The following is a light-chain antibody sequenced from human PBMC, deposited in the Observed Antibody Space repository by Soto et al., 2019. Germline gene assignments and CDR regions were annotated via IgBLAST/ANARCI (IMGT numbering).Light chain of an antibody. CDR2: EVS. J-gene: IGLJ2*01. V-gene: IGLV2-14*01. CDR3: GSYAHATLN. CDR1: SSDIGAYDY. Sequence: QSALTQPASVSGSPGQSITISCTGTSSDIGAYDYVSWYQQHPGKVPSLIIYEVSFRPSGVSSRFSGSKSGNTASLTISGLRTEDEADYYCGSYAHATLNFGGGTKLTVL.